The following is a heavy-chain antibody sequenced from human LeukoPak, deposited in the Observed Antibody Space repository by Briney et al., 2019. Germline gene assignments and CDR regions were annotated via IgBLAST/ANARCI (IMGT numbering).Heavy chain of an antibody. V-gene: IGHV1-8*01. J-gene: IGHJ4*02. CDR2: MNPNSANT. Sequence: GASVKVSCKASGYTFTNYDINWVRQATGQGLEWMGWMNPNSANTGYAQKFQGRVTMTRNTSISTAYMELSSLRSEDTAVYYCARVKCSSTSCRSKFLDYWGQGTLVTVSS. D-gene: IGHD2-2*01. CDR3: ARVKCSSTSCRSKFLDY. CDR1: GYTFTNYD.